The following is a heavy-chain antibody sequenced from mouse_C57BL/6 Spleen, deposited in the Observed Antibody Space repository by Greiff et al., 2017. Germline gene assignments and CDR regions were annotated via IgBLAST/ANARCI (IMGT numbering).Heavy chain of an antibody. CDR2: INYDGSST. Sequence: EVMLVESEGGLVQPGSSMKLSCTASGFTFSDYYMAWVRQVPEKGLEWVANINYDGSSTYYLDSLKSRFIISRDNAKNILYLQMSSLKSEDTATYYCAREILYFDVWGTGTTVTVSS. J-gene: IGHJ1*03. CDR3: AREILYFDV. V-gene: IGHV5-16*01. CDR1: GFTFSDYY.